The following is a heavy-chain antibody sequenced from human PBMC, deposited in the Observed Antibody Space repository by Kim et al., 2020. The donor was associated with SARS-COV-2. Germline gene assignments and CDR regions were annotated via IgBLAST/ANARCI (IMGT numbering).Heavy chain of an antibody. V-gene: IGHV3-21*01. J-gene: IGHJ6*02. CDR2: IDSSSTYI. Sequence: GGSLRLSCAASGFTFSSYSMNWVRQAPGKGLEWVSSIDSSSTYIYYGDSLKGRSTTSRDNAKNSLYLQMNSLRAEDTAVYYCAREFLGWAYGMDVWGQGTTVTVSS. D-gene: IGHD1-26*01. CDR3: AREFLGWAYGMDV. CDR1: GFTFSSYS.